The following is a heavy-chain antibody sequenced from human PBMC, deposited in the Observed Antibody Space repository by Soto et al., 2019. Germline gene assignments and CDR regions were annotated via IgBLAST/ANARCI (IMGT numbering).Heavy chain of an antibody. CDR2: IYHSGST. Sequence: SETLSLTCAVSGGSISSGGYSWSWIRQPPGKGLEWIGYIYHSGSTYYNPSLKSRVTISVDRSKNQFSLKLSSVTAADTALYYRAKGPGSYSDFDYWGQGTLVTVSS. V-gene: IGHV4-30-2*01. J-gene: IGHJ4*02. CDR3: AKGPGSYSDFDY. CDR1: GGSISSGGYS. D-gene: IGHD1-26*01.